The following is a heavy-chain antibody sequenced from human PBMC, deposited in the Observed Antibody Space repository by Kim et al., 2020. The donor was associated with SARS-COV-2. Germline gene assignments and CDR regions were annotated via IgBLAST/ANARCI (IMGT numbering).Heavy chain of an antibody. CDR2: IRGKSYGGTA. CDR3: TRSTHLRIFGEAFGFDY. J-gene: IGHJ4*02. V-gene: IGHV3-49*04. CDR1: GFNFGEYA. Sequence: GGSLRLSCATSGFNFGEYAINWVRQAPGKGLEWVGFIRGKSYGGTADYAASVKGRFFISRDDSKGTAYLQLTSLKSEDTGLYFCTRSTHLRIFGEAFGFDYWGQGTLVTVSP. D-gene: IGHD3-3*01.